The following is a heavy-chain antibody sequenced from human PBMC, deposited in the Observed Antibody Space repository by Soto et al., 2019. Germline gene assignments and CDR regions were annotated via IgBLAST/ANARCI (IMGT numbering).Heavy chain of an antibody. CDR2: INHSGST. Sequence: QVQLQQWGAGLLKPSETLSLTCAVYGGSFSGYYWSWIRQPPGKGLEWIGEINHSGSTNYNPSLKSRVTISVDTSKNQFSLKLSSVTAADTAVYYCARGLILRGFYYYGMDVWGQGTTVTVSS. CDR1: GGSFSGYY. J-gene: IGHJ6*02. V-gene: IGHV4-34*01. CDR3: ARGLILRGFYYYGMDV. D-gene: IGHD3-10*01.